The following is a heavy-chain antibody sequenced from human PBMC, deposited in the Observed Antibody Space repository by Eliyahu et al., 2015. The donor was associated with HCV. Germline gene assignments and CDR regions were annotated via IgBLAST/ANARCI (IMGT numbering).Heavy chain of an antibody. J-gene: IGHJ1*01. CDR1: GFNFGSYA. D-gene: IGHD6-6*01. CDR3: SAVYQY. Sequence: EVQVVESGGDLVQPGRSLRLSCXTSGFNFGSYALSXFRQAPGKGLEWVAFIRSKPYGGTTYYAASVKGRFTISRDDSKSIAYLHMSSLKTEDTAVYYCSAVYQYWGQGTLVTVSS. V-gene: IGHV3-49*03. CDR2: IRSKPYGGTT.